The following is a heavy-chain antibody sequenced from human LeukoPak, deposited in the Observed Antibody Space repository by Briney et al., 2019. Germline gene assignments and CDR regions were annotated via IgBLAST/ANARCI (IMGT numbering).Heavy chain of an antibody. J-gene: IGHJ5*02. CDR1: EFTFGSYA. CDR3: ASTNYRGGSTGYNWFDP. V-gene: IGHV3-30*04. CDR2: ISYDGSNK. D-gene: IGHD1-26*01. Sequence: GGSLRLSCAASEFTFGSYAMNWVRQAPGKGLEWVAVISYDGSNKYYADSARGRFTISRDNSKNTLYLQMNSLRGEDTAVYYCASTNYRGGSTGYNWFDPWGQGTLVTVSS.